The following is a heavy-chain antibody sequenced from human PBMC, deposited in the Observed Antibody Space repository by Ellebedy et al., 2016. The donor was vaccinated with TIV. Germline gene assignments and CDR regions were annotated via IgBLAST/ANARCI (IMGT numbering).Heavy chain of an antibody. D-gene: IGHD5-12*01. V-gene: IGHV4-38-2*02. CDR3: GRLVAASHADA. Sequence: MPSETLSLTCTDSDSSISSARYWGWIRQSPGKRLEWIGTVYQRRTAWSTPSPRRRVTISLDTSKNQFSLRLKLTSVTAADTAVYYCGRLVAASHADAWGQGTLVTVAS. CDR1: DSSISSARY. J-gene: IGHJ5*02. CDR2: VYQRRTA.